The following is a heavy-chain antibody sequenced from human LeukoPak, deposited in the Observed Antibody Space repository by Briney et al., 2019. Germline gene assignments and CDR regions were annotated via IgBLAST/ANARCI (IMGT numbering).Heavy chain of an antibody. J-gene: IGHJ3*02. D-gene: IGHD2-15*01. CDR3: ARDTDICSGGSCYSEYAFDI. V-gene: IGHV1-46*01. CDR2: INPSGGST. CDR1: GYTFTNYY. Sequence: ASVKVSCKASGYTFTNYYMHWVRQAPGQGLEWMGIINPSGGSTSYAQKFQGRVTMTRDTSTSTVYMELSSLRSEDTAVYYCARDTDICSGGSCYSEYAFDIWGQGTMVTVSS.